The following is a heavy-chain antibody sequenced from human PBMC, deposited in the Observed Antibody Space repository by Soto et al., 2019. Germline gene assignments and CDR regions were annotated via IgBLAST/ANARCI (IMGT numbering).Heavy chain of an antibody. J-gene: IGHJ4*02. Sequence: GGSLRLSCAASGFTFSSYAMSWVRQAPGKGLEWVSAISGSGGSTYYADSVKGPFTISRDNSKNKLYLQMNSLRAEDTAVYYCAKVALDYIWGSYYDYWGQGTLVTVSS. CDR3: AKVALDYIWGSYYDY. D-gene: IGHD3-16*01. CDR2: ISGSGGST. CDR1: GFTFSSYA. V-gene: IGHV3-23*01.